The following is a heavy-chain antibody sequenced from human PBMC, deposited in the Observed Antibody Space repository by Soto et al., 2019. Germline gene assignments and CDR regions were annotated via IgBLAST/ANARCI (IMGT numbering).Heavy chain of an antibody. Sequence: SETLSLTCAVYGGSFSGYYWSWIRQPPGKGLEWIGEINHSGSTNYNPSLKSRVTISVDTSKNQFSLKLSSVTAADTAVYYCALTFYDSSGYYYKKKTPFDYWGQGTLVTV. D-gene: IGHD3-22*01. J-gene: IGHJ4*02. CDR2: INHSGST. V-gene: IGHV4-34*01. CDR3: ALTFYDSSGYYYKKKTPFDY. CDR1: GGSFSGYY.